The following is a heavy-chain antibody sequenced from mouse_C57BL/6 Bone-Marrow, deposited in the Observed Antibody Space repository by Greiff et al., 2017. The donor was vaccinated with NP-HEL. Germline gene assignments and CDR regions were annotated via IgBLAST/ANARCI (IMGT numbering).Heavy chain of an antibody. CDR2: IDPENGDT. CDR3: TTDDYERDY. D-gene: IGHD2-4*01. Sequence: VQLQQSGAELVRPGASVKLSCTASGFNIKDDYMHWVKQRPEQGLEWIGWIDPENGDTEYASKFQGKATITADTSSNTAYLQLSSLTSEDTAVYYCTTDDYERDYWGQGTTLTVFS. V-gene: IGHV14-4*01. CDR1: GFNIKDDY. J-gene: IGHJ2*01.